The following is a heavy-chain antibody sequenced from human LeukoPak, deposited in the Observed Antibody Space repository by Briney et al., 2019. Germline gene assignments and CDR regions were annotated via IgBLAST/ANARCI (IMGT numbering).Heavy chain of an antibody. V-gene: IGHV3-23*01. D-gene: IGHD6-19*01. CDR2: ISGSGGNT. J-gene: IGHJ4*02. CDR1: GFTFSSYA. CDR3: AKGPPTMAVAGLFDY. Sequence: GGSLRLSCAASGFTFSSYAMSWVRQAPGKGLEWVSAISGSGGNTYYADSVKGRFTISRDNFKSTLYLQMNSLRADDTAVYYCAKGPPTMAVAGLFDYWGQGTLVTVSS.